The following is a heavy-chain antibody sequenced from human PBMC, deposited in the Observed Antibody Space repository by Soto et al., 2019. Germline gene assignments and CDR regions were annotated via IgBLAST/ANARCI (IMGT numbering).Heavy chain of an antibody. J-gene: IGHJ4*02. CDR1: GFSLSTSGVG. CDR2: IYWDDDK. V-gene: IGHV2-5*02. CDR3: AHLPWKQLWPRAPVVY. D-gene: IGHD5-18*01. Sequence: SGPTLVNPTQTLTLTCTFSGFSLSTSGVGVGWIRQPPGKALEWLGIIYWDDDKRYRPSLKSRLTITKDTSKNQLVLTMTNMDPVDAASYYCAHLPWKQLWPRAPVVYWGQGTPVTVSS.